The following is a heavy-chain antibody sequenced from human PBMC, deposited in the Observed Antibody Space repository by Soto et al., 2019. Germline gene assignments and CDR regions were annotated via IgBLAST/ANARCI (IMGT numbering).Heavy chain of an antibody. Sequence: HVVRQTPGKGLEWLAVIWFDGSARYYADSVRGRFSISRDNSKNTLYLQMDSLRAEDTAVYCCARGNYYIDFWGQGTLVTVSS. D-gene: IGHD4-4*01. V-gene: IGHV3-33*01. CDR2: IWFDGSAR. CDR3: ARGNYYIDF. J-gene: IGHJ4*02.